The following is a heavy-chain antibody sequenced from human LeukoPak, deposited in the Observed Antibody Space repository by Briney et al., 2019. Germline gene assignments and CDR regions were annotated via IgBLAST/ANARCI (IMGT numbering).Heavy chain of an antibody. V-gene: IGHV4-59*01. CDR3: ARSRSGYSYDHAAFDI. J-gene: IGHJ3*02. CDR1: GGSISNYY. Sequence: SETLSLTCTVSGGSISNYYWSWVRQPPGKGLAWIAYIDYRGSTTYNPSLKSRVTISVDTSRNQFSLKLSSVTAADTAVYYCARSRSGYSYDHAAFDIWGQGTMVTVSS. CDR2: IDYRGST. D-gene: IGHD5-18*01.